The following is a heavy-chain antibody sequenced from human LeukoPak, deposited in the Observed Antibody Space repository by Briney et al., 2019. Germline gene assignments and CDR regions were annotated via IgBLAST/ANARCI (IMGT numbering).Heavy chain of an antibody. D-gene: IGHD3-22*01. J-gene: IGHJ4*02. V-gene: IGHV1-69*04. CDR2: IIPILGIA. CDR1: GGTFSSYA. Sequence: SVKVSRKASGGTFSSYAISWVRQAPGQGLEWMGRIIPILGIANYAQKFQGRVTITADKSTSTAYMELSSLRSEDTAVYYCASDVDSSGYYYGSFYDFDYWGQGTLVTVSS. CDR3: ASDVDSSGYYYGSFYDFDY.